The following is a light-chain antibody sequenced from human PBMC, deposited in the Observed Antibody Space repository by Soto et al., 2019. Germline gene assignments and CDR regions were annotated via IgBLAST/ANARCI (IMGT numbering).Light chain of an antibody. V-gene: IGKV1-12*01. CDR1: QGIKNW. Sequence: DIQITQSPSYVSSSVGDRVTITCRAIQGIKNWLAWYQQKPGKAPNLLIYTGSSLQSGVPSRFSGSGSGTEFTLTITSLQSDDFAVYYCQQYNQWSPITFGQGTRLEIK. J-gene: IGKJ5*01. CDR3: QQYNQWSPIT. CDR2: TGS.